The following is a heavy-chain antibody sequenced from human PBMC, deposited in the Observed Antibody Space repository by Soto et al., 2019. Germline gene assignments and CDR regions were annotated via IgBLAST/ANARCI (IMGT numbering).Heavy chain of an antibody. Sequence: XESLSLPGTVSCGSISSSRYYWGWIRQPPGKVLEWIGSIYYSGSTYYNPSLKSRVTISVDTSKNQFSLKLSSVTAADTAVYYCAREVYYDFWSGSNYYYGMDVWGQGTTVTVSS. V-gene: IGHV4-39*02. D-gene: IGHD3-3*01. CDR1: CGSISSSRYY. CDR2: IYYSGST. CDR3: AREVYYDFWSGSNYYYGMDV. J-gene: IGHJ6*02.